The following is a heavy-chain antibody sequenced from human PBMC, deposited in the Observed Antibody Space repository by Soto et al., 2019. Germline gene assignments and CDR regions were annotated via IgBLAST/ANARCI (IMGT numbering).Heavy chain of an antibody. J-gene: IGHJ4*02. D-gene: IGHD3-10*01. V-gene: IGHV4-30-4*01. CDR2: IYYSGST. CDR1: GGSISSGDYY. Sequence: QVQLQESGPGLVKPSQTLSLTCTVSGGSISSGDYYWSWIRQPPGKGLEWIGYIYYSGSTYYNPSLKGRLTISVDTPKNQFSLRRGSVPAAAAAVYSGARPQVSGFLLSWGQGPLVTVSS. CDR3: ARPQVSGFLLS.